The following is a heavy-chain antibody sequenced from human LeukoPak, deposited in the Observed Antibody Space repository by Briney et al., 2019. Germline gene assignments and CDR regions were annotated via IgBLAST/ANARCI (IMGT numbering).Heavy chain of an antibody. J-gene: IGHJ5*02. CDR1: GYTFTGYY. CDR3: ARWELPFQNWFDP. CDR2: INPNSGGT. D-gene: IGHD1-26*01. Sequence: GASVKVSCKASGYTFTGYYMHWVRQAPGQGLEWMGWINPNSGGTNYAQKFQGRVTMTRDTSISTAYMELSRLRSDDTAVYYCARWELPFQNWFDPWGQGTLVTVSS. V-gene: IGHV1-2*02.